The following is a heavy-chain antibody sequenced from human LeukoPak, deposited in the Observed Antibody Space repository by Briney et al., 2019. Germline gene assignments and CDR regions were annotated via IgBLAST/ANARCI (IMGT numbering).Heavy chain of an antibody. CDR3: ARDGYTIASYFDY. CDR1: GGSISSHY. CDR2: LHYSGIT. V-gene: IGHV4-59*11. J-gene: IGHJ4*02. D-gene: IGHD5-24*01. Sequence: SETLSLTCTVSGGSISSHYWSWIRQPPGKGLEWIGYLHYSGITSYDPSLKSRVTISVDTSKSQFSLKLTSVTAADTAVYYCARDGYTIASYFDYWGQGALVTVSS.